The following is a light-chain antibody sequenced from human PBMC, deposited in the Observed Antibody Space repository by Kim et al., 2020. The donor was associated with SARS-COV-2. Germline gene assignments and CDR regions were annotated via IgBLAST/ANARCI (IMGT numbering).Light chain of an antibody. Sequence: DVVMTQSPLSLPVTLGQPASISCRSSQSLVYSDGNTYLNWFQQRPGQSPRRLIYKVSNRDSGVPDRFSGSGSGTDFTLKISRVEVEVVGVYYCMQGIHPITFGQGTRLEIK. V-gene: IGKV2-30*01. CDR3: MQGIHPIT. CDR2: KVS. CDR1: QSLVYSDGNTY. J-gene: IGKJ5*01.